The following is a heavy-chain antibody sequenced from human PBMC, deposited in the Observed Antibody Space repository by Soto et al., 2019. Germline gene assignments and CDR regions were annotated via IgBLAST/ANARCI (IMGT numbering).Heavy chain of an antibody. Sequence: EVQLVESGGGLVQPGGSLRLSCAASGFTVSSNYMSWVRQAPGKGLEWVSAIYSGGSTYYADSVKGRFTISSDNSKNTLYLQMNSLRAEDTAVYYCARDRIPTGMDVWGQGTTVTVSS. CDR1: GFTVSSNY. CDR3: ARDRIPTGMDV. D-gene: IGHD2-15*01. J-gene: IGHJ6*02. V-gene: IGHV3-66*01. CDR2: IYSGGST.